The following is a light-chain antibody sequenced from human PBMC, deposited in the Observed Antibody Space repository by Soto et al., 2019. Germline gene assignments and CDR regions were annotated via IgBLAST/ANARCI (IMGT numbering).Light chain of an antibody. Sequence: QSALTQPASVSGSPGQSITISCTGTSSDVGGYNYVSWYQQHPGKAPNLMIYDVSNRPSGVSNRFSGSKSGNTASLTISGLQAEDAADYYCSSYTSSSTLVFGTGT. J-gene: IGLJ1*01. V-gene: IGLV2-14*01. CDR3: SSYTSSSTLV. CDR2: DVS. CDR1: SSDVGGYNY.